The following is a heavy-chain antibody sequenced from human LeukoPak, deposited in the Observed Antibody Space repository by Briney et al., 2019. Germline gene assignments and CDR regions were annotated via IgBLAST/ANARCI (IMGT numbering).Heavy chain of an antibody. V-gene: IGHV1-8*03. CDR3: ARGKRYCSSTSCYSLDY. J-gene: IGHJ4*02. CDR1: GYTFTSYD. CDR2: MNPNSGNT. D-gene: IGHD2-2*01. Sequence: RASVKVSCKASGYTFTSYDINWVRQAAGQGLERMGLMNPNSGNTGYAQKFQGRVTITRNTSISTAYMELSSLRSEDTAVFYCARGKRYCSSTSCYSLDYWGQGTLVTVSS.